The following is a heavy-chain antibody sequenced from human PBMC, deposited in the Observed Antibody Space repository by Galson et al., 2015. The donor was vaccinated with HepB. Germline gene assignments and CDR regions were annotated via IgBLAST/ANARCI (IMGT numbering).Heavy chain of an antibody. D-gene: IGHD3-10*01. J-gene: IGHJ4*02. Sequence: SLRLSCAASGFTFSSYGMHWVRQAPGKGLEWVSAISGSGGSTYYADSVKGRFTISRDNSKNTLYLQMNSLRAEDTAVYYCAKDGKVLLWFGEFMYLDYWGQGTLVTVPS. V-gene: IGHV3-23*01. CDR3: AKDGKVLLWFGEFMYLDY. CDR1: GFTFSSYG. CDR2: ISGSGGST.